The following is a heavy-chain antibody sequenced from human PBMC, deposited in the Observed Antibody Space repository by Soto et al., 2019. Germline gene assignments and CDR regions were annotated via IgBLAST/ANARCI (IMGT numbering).Heavy chain of an antibody. CDR1: GFTFSSYA. J-gene: IGHJ4*02. D-gene: IGHD3-3*01. CDR2: ISGSGGST. Sequence: AGGSLRLSCAASGFTFSSYAMSWVRQAPGKGLEWVSAISGSGGSTYYADSVKGRFTISRDNSKNTLYLQMNSLRAEDTAVYYCAKARGRITIFGGPGYWGQGTLVTVSS. CDR3: AKARGRITIFGGPGY. V-gene: IGHV3-23*01.